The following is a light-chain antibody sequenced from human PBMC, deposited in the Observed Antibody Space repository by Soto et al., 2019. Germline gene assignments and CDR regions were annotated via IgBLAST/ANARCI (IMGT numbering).Light chain of an antibody. CDR3: PQRLIPPFT. CDR2: AAS. V-gene: IGKV1-39*01. Sequence: DIQMTQFPSSLAASVGDRITITCRANQEINSYVNWYVQKPGKAPDLLVYAASSLQIRVPSRVSGSGSGPDFIVTTISLQPADSATYSSPQRLIPPFTSGGRTKV. CDR1: QEINSY. J-gene: IGKJ4*01.